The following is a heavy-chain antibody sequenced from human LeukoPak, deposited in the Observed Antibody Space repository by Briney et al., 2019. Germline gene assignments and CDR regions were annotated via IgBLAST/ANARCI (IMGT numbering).Heavy chain of an antibody. CDR2: ISWNSGSI. J-gene: IGHJ3*02. D-gene: IGHD3-9*01. CDR3: ARPPFRFFDHDAFDI. CDR1: GFTFDDYA. Sequence: PGGSLRLSCAASGFTFDDYAMHWVRQAPGKGLEWVSGISWNSGSIGYADSVKGRFTISRDNAKNSLYLQMNSLRAEDTAVYYCARPPFRFFDHDAFDIWGKGKMVTVFS. V-gene: IGHV3-9*01.